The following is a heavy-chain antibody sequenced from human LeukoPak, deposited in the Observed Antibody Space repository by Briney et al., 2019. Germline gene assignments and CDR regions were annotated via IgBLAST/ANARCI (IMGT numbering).Heavy chain of an antibody. V-gene: IGHV3-23*01. CDR2: ISGNGGTT. CDR1: GFSFSSYA. D-gene: IGHD6-13*01. CDR3: ARGAGTPRYYYYGMDV. Sequence: QTGGSLRLSCTASGFSFSSYAMSWVRRAPGKGLEWVSAISGNGGTTYYAASVKGRFTISRDESKNALYLQMNSLRAEDTAVYYCARGAGTPRYYYYGMDVWGQGTTVTVSS. J-gene: IGHJ6*02.